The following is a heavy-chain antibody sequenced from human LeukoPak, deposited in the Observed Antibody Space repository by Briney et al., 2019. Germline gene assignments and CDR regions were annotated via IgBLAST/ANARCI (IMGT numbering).Heavy chain of an antibody. Sequence: PSETLSLTCTVSGGSISSSSYYWGWIRQPPGKGLEWIGSIYYSGSTYYNPSLKSRVTISVGTSKNQFSLKLSSVTAADTAVYYCARLSTYYYGSGSPKADYWGQGTLVTVSS. CDR3: ARLSTYYYGSGSPKADY. CDR2: IYYSGST. CDR1: GGSISSSSYY. D-gene: IGHD3-10*01. V-gene: IGHV4-39*07. J-gene: IGHJ4*02.